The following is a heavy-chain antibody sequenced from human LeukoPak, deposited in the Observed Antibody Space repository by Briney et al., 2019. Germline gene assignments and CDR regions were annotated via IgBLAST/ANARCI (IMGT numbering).Heavy chain of an antibody. D-gene: IGHD2-15*01. J-gene: IGHJ4*02. CDR2: IYYSGSP. CDR1: GGSISSSSYY. CDR3: ARQTSGGGEQIDY. Sequence: SETLSLTCTVSGGSISSSSYYWGWIRQPPGKGLEWIGSIYYSGSPHHNPSLKSRVTISVDTSKNQFSLKLSSVTAADTAVYYCARQTSGGGEQIDYWGQGTLVTVSS. V-gene: IGHV4-39*01.